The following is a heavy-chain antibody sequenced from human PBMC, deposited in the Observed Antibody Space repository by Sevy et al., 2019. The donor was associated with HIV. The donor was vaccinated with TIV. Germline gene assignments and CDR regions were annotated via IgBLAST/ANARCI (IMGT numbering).Heavy chain of an antibody. Sequence: GGSLRLSCAASGFTFSSYSMNWVRQAPGKGLEWVSSISSSSSYIYYADSVKGRFTISRDNAKNSLYLQMNSLRVEDTAIYYCAKMQGGSYNYYGMDVWGQGTTVTVSS. CDR1: GFTFSSYS. D-gene: IGHD1-26*01. V-gene: IGHV3-21*01. CDR2: ISSSSSYI. J-gene: IGHJ6*02. CDR3: AKMQGGSYNYYGMDV.